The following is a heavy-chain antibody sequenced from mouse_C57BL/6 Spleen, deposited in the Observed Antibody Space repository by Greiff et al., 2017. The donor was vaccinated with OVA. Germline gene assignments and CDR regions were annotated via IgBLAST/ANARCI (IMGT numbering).Heavy chain of an antibody. V-gene: IGHV6-3*01. CDR3: TGDCDYDGSGFAC. CDR1: GFTFRNYW. J-gene: IGHJ3*01. D-gene: IGHD2-4*01. CDR2: IRFKSDNYAT. Sequence: EVKLMESGGGLVQPGGSLKLSCVASGFTFRNYWMNWARQSPEKGLEWVAQIRFKSDNYATHYAESVKGRFTISRDDSKSSVYLQMKNLRAEDTGIYCCTGDCDYDGSGFACWGQRTLVSVSA.